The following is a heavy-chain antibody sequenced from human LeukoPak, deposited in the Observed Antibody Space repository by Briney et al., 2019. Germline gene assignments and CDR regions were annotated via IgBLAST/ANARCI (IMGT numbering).Heavy chain of an antibody. CDR2: IYTSGST. CDR1: GGSISSYY. J-gene: IGHJ4*02. Sequence: SETLSLTCTVSGGSISSYYWSWIRQPAGKGLEWIGRIYTSGSTNYNPSLKSRVTMSVDTSKNQFSLKLSSVTAADTAVYYCARQEDYYGSGSYSAYFDYWGQGTLVTVSS. V-gene: IGHV4-4*07. CDR3: ARQEDYYGSGSYSAYFDY. D-gene: IGHD3-10*01.